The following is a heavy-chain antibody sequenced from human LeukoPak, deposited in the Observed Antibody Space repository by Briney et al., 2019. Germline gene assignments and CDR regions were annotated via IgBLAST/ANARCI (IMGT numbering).Heavy chain of an antibody. J-gene: IGHJ4*02. CDR1: GFTFSDFA. V-gene: IGHV3-23*01. CDR2: IFQGGGEI. CDR3: ATYRQVMLPFES. Sequence: PGGSLRLSCAASGFTFSDFAMIWVRQPPGKGLEWVSSIFQGGGEIHYADSVRGRFTISRDNSRSTPFLQMNSLRAEDTAIYYCATYRQVMLPFESWGQGTLVTVSS. D-gene: IGHD5-18*01.